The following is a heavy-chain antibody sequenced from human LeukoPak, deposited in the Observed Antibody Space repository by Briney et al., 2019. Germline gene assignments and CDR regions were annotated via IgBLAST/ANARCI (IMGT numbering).Heavy chain of an antibody. CDR1: GGSISSGDFY. V-gene: IGHV4-30-4*08. D-gene: IGHD3-10*01. Sequence: SETLSLTCTVSGGSISSGDFYWSWIRQPPGKDLEWIGYIYNSGSTYYKSSLKSRVTISADTSKNQFSLKLSSVTAADTAVYYCARDMSYYGSGSPYDAFDIWGQGTMVTVSS. J-gene: IGHJ3*02. CDR2: IYNSGST. CDR3: ARDMSYYGSGSPYDAFDI.